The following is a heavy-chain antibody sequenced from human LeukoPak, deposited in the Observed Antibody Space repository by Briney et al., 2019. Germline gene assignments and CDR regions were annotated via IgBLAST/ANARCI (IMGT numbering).Heavy chain of an antibody. Sequence: SETLSLTCTVSGGSISSSSYYWGWIRQPPGKGLEWIGSIYYSGSTYYNPSLKSRVTISVDTSKNQFSLKLSSVTAADTAVYYCARSLWFGEPGLGYWGQGTLVTVSS. CDR3: ARSLWFGEPGLGY. V-gene: IGHV4-39*07. J-gene: IGHJ4*02. D-gene: IGHD3-10*01. CDR2: IYYSGST. CDR1: GGSISSSSYY.